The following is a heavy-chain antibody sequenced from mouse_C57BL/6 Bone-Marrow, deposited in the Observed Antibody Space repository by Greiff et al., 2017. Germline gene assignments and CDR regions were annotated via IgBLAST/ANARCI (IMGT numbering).Heavy chain of an antibody. CDR3: ARFEYYGGGYEFAY. V-gene: IGHV1-50*01. Sequence: QVQLQQPGAELVKPGASVKLSCKASGYTFTTYWLQWLKQRPGQGLEWIGEIDPSDGYTNYNQKFKGKATLTVDTSSSTAYMQLSSLTSEDSAVYYCARFEYYGGGYEFAYWGQGTLVTVSA. D-gene: IGHD1-1*01. CDR1: GYTFTTYW. J-gene: IGHJ3*01. CDR2: IDPSDGYT.